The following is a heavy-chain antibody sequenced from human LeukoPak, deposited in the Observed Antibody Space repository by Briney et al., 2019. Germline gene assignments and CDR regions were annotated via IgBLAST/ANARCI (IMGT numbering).Heavy chain of an antibody. CDR1: GGSLSTKSYY. D-gene: IGHD1-26*01. V-gene: IGHV4-61*02. Sequence: PSQSLSLTRAVSGGSLSTKSYYWSWIRQPAGKGLEWIGRIYANGSTDSNPSRKSRVTISRDPSKTEFSLILSSVTAADTAVYYCARGVNSGYFDYCGQGTLVTVSS. CDR2: IYANGST. J-gene: IGHJ4*02. CDR3: ARGVNSGYFDY.